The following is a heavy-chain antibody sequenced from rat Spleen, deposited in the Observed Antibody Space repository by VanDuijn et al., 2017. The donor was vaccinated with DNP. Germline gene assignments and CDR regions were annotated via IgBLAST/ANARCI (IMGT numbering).Heavy chain of an antibody. J-gene: IGHJ1*01. CDR1: GFTFSNFP. Sequence: EVYLRESGGGLVQPGGSMRLSCPASGFTFSNFPMAWVRQAPKKGLEWVAAINYDGSSTDYRDSVKGRFTISRDNTISTLYLQMNSLRSEDTATYYCTRGAGSPYWSFDFWGPGTVVTVSS. CDR2: INYDGSST. CDR3: TRGAGSPYWSFDF. V-gene: IGHV5-22*01. D-gene: IGHD5-1*01.